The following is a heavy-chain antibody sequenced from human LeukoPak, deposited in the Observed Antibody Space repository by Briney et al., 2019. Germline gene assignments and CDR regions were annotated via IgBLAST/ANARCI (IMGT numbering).Heavy chain of an antibody. V-gene: IGHV3-53*01. Sequence: PGGSLRLSCAASGFTVSSNYMSWVRQAPGKGLEWVSVIYSGGSTYYADSVKGRFTISRDNSKNTLYLQMNSLRAEDTAVYYCARGSRPTFSSSRYFDYWGQGTLVTVSS. CDR2: IYSGGST. CDR1: GFTVSSNY. D-gene: IGHD6-13*01. CDR3: ARGSRPTFSSSRYFDY. J-gene: IGHJ4*02.